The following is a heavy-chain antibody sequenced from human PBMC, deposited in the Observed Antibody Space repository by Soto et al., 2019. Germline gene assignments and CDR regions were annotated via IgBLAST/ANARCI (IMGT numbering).Heavy chain of an antibody. CDR3: VRRPYYQGMDV. V-gene: IGHV4-39*01. CDR2: ITYRGDT. Sequence: PSETLSLTCSVSGGSIGITTYYWVWVRQPPGKGLEWIATITYRGDTYYNPSLKSRLTISVDTSTNQFSLKVDSVTAADTAFYYCVRRPYYQGMDVWGQGTTVTVSS. CDR1: GGSIGITTYY. J-gene: IGHJ6*02.